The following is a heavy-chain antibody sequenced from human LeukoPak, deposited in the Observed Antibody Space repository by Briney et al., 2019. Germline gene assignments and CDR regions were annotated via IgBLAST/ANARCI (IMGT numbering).Heavy chain of an antibody. D-gene: IGHD7-27*01. J-gene: IGHJ4*02. V-gene: IGHV1-2*02. CDR2: INPNTGGT. Sequence: ASVKVSCTASGYTFTGYSVHWARQTPGQGVEWMGWINPNTGGTNYAHKFQGRVTRTWDTSISTAYMDLSRLRSDDTAVYFCATELTGDSALDYWGQGTLVTVSS. CDR3: ATELTGDSALDY. CDR1: GYTFTGYS.